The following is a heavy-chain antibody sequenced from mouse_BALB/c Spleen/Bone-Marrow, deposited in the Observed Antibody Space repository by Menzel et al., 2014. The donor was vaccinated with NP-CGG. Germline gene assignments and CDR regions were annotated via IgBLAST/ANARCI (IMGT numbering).Heavy chain of an antibody. V-gene: IGHV1S29*02. D-gene: IGHD1-1*01. CDR1: GYTFTDYN. J-gene: IGHJ2*01. CDR2: IYPYNGGT. CDR3: ARREAVVAVFDY. Sequence: EVKLMESGPELVKPGASAKISCKASGYTFTDYNMHWVKQSHGKSLEWIGYIYPYNGGTGYNQKFKSKATLTVDNSSSTAYMELRSLTSEDSAVYYCARREAVVAVFDYWGQGTTLTVSS.